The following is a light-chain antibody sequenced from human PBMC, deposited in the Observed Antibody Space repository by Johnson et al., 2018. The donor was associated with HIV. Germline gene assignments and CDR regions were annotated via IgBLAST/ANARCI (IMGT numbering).Light chain of an antibody. CDR2: DNN. CDR1: SSNIGNNY. J-gene: IGLJ1*01. V-gene: IGLV1-51*01. CDR3: GTWDNSLRAGF. Sequence: QSVLTQPPSVSAAPGQMVSISCSGSSSNIGNNYVSWYQQIPGTAPKLLIYDNNKRPSGIPDRFSGSKSGTSATLGITGLQTGDEADYYCGTWDNSLRAGFFGTGTKVTVL.